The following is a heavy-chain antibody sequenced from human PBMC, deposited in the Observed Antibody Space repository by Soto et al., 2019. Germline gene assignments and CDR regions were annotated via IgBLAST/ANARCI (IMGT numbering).Heavy chain of an antibody. CDR3: ARVVSGYSSSWWRDYYYYGMDV. J-gene: IGHJ6*02. Sequence: KPSETLSLTCAVSGYSISSGYYWGWIRQPPGEGLEWIGSIYHSGSTYYNPSLKSRVTISVDTSKNQFSLKLSSVTAADTAVYYCARVVSGYSSSWWRDYYYYGMDVWGQGTTVTVSS. CDR1: GYSISSGYY. CDR2: IYHSGST. V-gene: IGHV4-38-2*01. D-gene: IGHD6-13*01.